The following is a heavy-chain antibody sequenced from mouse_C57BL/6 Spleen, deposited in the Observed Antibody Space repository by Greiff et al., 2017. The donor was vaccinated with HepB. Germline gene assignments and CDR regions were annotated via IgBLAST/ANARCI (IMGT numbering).Heavy chain of an antibody. CDR2: ISDGGSYT. V-gene: IGHV5-4*03. CDR3: ARRYYGSSYFDV. Sequence: EVKVEESGGGLVKPGGSLKLSCAASGFTFSSYAMSWVRQTPEKRLEWVATISDGGSYTYYPDNVKGRFTISRDNAKNNLYLQMSHLKSEDTAMYYCARRYYGSSYFDVWGTGTTVTVSS. J-gene: IGHJ1*03. CDR1: GFTFSSYA. D-gene: IGHD1-1*01.